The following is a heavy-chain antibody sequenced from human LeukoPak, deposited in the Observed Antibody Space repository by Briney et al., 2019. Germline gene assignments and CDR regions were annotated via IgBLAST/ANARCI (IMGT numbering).Heavy chain of an antibody. CDR3: ASDFGY. V-gene: IGHV4-4*07. Sequence: SETLSLTCTVSGGSISTDCWTWIRQPAGKGLEWIGLIYTSGTTNYNPSLKSRVTMSLDTSKNQFSLKLTSVTAADTAVYYCASDFGYWGQGTLVTVSS. J-gene: IGHJ4*02. D-gene: IGHD3-10*01. CDR1: GGSISTDC. CDR2: IYTSGTT.